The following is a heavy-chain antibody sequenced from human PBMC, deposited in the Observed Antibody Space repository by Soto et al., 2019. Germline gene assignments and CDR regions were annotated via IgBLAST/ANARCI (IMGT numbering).Heavy chain of an antibody. CDR2: IYHRGSA. CDR1: GYSISSGHY. D-gene: IGHD6-19*01. CDR3: ESSSHLRQWPP. V-gene: IGHV4-38-2*01. Sequence: SETLSLTCAVSGYSISSGHYWGWMRQPPGKGLEWIGSIYHRGSAYYNPSLEGRVTISLDTSKNQFSLKLRSVTAADTAVYYCESSSHLRQWPPWGQGPLVTVSS. J-gene: IGHJ5*02.